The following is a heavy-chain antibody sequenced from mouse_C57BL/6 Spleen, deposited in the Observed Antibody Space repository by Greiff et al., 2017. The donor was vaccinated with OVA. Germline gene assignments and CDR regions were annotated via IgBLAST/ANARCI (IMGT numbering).Heavy chain of an antibody. Sequence: EVKLVESGGGLVKPGGSLKLSCAASGFTFSSYAMSWVRQTPEKRLEWVATISDGGSYTYYPDNVKGRFTISRDNAKNNLYLQMSHLKSEDTAMYYCARDGDEGFAYWGQGTLVTVSA. CDR1: GFTFSSYA. V-gene: IGHV5-4*01. J-gene: IGHJ3*01. CDR2: ISDGGSYT. D-gene: IGHD3-3*01. CDR3: ARDGDEGFAY.